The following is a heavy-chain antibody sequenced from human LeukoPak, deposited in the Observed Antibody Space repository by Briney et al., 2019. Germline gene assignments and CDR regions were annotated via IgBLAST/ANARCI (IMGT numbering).Heavy chain of an antibody. Sequence: PGESLRLSCAASGFAVSSYYMSWVRQAPGKGLEWVSVIFRDGSTSHADSVKGRFTISRDNSRNTVYLQMNSLRAEDTAVCYCATETWNDWGQGTLVTVSS. V-gene: IGHV3-53*01. CDR1: GFAVSSYY. J-gene: IGHJ4*02. D-gene: IGHD1-1*01. CDR3: ATETWND. CDR2: IFRDGST.